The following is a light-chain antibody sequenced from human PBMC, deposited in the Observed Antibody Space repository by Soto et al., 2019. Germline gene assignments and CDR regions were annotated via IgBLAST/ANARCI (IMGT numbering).Light chain of an antibody. V-gene: IGKV1-6*01. CDR2: AAS. Sequence: AIQMTQSPSSLSASVGDRVTITCRASQGIRNDLDWFQQKPGKAPKLLIYAASNLQSGVPARFSGSGSGTDFTLTISSLQPEDFATYYCLQDFNYPWTFGQGTKVEI. CDR3: LQDFNYPWT. J-gene: IGKJ1*01. CDR1: QGIRND.